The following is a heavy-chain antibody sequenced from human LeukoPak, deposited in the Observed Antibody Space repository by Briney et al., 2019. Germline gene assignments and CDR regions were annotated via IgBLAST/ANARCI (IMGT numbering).Heavy chain of an antibody. D-gene: IGHD4-11*01. CDR2: IYYSGST. CDR3: ARVYSNYGWFDP. J-gene: IGHJ5*02. CDR1: GGSISSYY. Sequence: SETLSLTCTVSGGSISSYYWSWIRQPPGKGLEWIGYIYYSGSTNYNSSLKSRVTISVDTSKNQFSLKLSSVTAADTAVYYCARVYSNYGWFDPWGQGTLVTVSS. V-gene: IGHV4-59*01.